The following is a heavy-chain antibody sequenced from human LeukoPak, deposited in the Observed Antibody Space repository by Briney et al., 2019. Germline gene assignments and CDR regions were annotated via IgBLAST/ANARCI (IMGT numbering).Heavy chain of an antibody. V-gene: IGHV4-59*01. Sequence: SETLSLTCTVSGGSISSYYWSWTRQPPGKGLEWIGYIYNSGSTNYNHSLKSRVTISEDMSNNQFSLKLSSVTAADTAVYYCARALRLWGGNSGIAFDIWGQGTMVTVSS. J-gene: IGHJ3*02. CDR1: GGSISSYY. D-gene: IGHD4-23*01. CDR3: ARALRLWGGNSGIAFDI. CDR2: IYNSGST.